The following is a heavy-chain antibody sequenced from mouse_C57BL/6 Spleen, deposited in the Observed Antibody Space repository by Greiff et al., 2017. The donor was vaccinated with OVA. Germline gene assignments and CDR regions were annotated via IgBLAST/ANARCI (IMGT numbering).Heavy chain of an antibody. CDR3: ARQLRLGAMDY. CDR2: IYPGSGNT. Sequence: QVQLQQSGAELVRPGASVKLSCKASGYTFTDYYINWVKQRPGQGLEWIARIYPGSGNTYYNEKFKGKATLTAEKSSSTAYMQRSSLTSEDSAVYFCARQLRLGAMDYWGQGTSVTVSS. CDR1: GYTFTDYY. D-gene: IGHD3-2*02. V-gene: IGHV1-76*01. J-gene: IGHJ4*01.